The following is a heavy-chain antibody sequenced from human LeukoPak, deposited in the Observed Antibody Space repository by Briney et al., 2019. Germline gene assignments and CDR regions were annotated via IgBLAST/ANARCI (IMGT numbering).Heavy chain of an antibody. D-gene: IGHD3-10*01. V-gene: IGHV3-48*03. J-gene: IGHJ4*02. CDR1: GFTFSSYE. CDR2: ISSSGSTI. CDR3: ARLRELYPEGPMVRGYYFDY. Sequence: GGSLRLSCAASGFTFSSYEMNWVRQAPGKGLEWVSYISSSGSTIYYADSVKGRFTISRDNAKNSLYLQMNSLRAEDTAVYYCARLRELYPEGPMVRGYYFDYWGQGTLVTVSS.